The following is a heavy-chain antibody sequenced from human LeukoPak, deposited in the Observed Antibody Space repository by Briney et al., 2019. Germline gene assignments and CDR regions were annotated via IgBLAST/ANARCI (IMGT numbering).Heavy chain of an antibody. CDR2: INPSGGST. CDR3: ARVRLELRRKISNYGMDV. V-gene: IGHV1-46*01. Sequence: ASVKVSCKASGYTFTSYYMHWVRQAPGQGLEWMGIINPSGGSTSYAQKFQGRVTMTRDTSTSTVYMELSSLRSEDTAVYYCARVRLELRRKISNYGMDVWGQGTTVTVFS. CDR1: GYTFTSYY. J-gene: IGHJ6*02. D-gene: IGHD1-7*01.